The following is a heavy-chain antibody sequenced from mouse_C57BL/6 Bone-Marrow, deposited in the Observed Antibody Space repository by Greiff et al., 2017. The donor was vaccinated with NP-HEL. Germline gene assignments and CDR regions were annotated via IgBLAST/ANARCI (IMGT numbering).Heavy chain of an antibody. J-gene: IGHJ2*01. CDR1: GYTFSSSW. CDR2: IHPISGST. CDR3: AEYGFYFGD. Sequence: QVQLQQPGAELVKPGASVKLSCKASGYTFSSSWMHWVRQRPGQGLEWIGMIHPISGSTNYNEKFKSKATLTVDKSSSTAYVQLSSLTSEDSAVYYCAEYGFYFGDWGQGTTLTVSS. V-gene: IGHV1-64*01. D-gene: IGHD1-1*01.